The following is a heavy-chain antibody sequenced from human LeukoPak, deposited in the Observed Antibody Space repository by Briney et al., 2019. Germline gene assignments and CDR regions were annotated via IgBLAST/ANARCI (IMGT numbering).Heavy chain of an antibody. Sequence: SVKVSCKXSGGTFSSYAISWVRQSPGQGLEWMGGIIPIFGTANYAQKFQGRVTITTDESTSTAYMELSSLRSEDTAVYYCARDSPSAYYYYSSGYYYGGWFDPWGQGTLVTVSS. CDR1: GGTFSSYA. J-gene: IGHJ5*02. V-gene: IGHV1-69*05. CDR2: IIPIFGTA. D-gene: IGHD3-22*01. CDR3: ARDSPSAYYYYSSGYYYGGWFDP.